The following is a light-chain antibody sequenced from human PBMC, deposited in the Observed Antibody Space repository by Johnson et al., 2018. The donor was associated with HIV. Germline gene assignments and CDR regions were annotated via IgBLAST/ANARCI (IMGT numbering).Light chain of an antibody. CDR1: SSNIGNNY. CDR2: EST. J-gene: IGLJ1*01. V-gene: IGLV1-51*02. CDR3: GTWDSSLSAGGV. Sequence: QSVLTQPPSVSAAPGQKVTISCSGSSSNIGNNYVSWYQQLPGTAPKLLIYESTNRPSGIPDRFSGSKSGTSATLGITGLQTGDEADYYCGTWDSSLSAGGVFGTGTEVTVL.